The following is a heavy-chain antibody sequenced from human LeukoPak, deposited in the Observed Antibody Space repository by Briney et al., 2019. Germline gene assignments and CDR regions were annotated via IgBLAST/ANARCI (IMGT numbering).Heavy chain of an antibody. J-gene: IGHJ1*01. CDR2: ISYDGSSK. Sequence: GGSLRLSCAASGFTFSVYAMHWVRHAPGKGLEWVALISYDGSSKYYTDPVKGRFTISRDNSKNTLYLQMNSLRPEDTAVYYCARGRTVVVVAGPWDWGQGSLVIVSS. CDR1: GFTFSVYA. CDR3: ARGRTVVVVAGPWD. V-gene: IGHV3-30*04. D-gene: IGHD2-15*01.